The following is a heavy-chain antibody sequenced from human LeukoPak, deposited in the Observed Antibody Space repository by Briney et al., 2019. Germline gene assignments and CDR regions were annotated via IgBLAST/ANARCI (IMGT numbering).Heavy chain of an antibody. V-gene: IGHV4-59*12. CDR2: IYYSGST. J-gene: IGHJ5*02. CDR1: GGSISSYY. CDR3: ARSLTDP. Sequence: PSETLSLTCTVSGGSISSYYWSWIRQPPGKGLEWIGYIYYSGSTYYSPSLKSRVTISVDTSKNQFSLKLSSVTAADTAVYYCARSLTDPWGQGTLVTVSS.